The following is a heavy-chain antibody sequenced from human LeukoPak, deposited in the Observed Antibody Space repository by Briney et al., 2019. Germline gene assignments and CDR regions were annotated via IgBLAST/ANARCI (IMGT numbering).Heavy chain of an antibody. CDR3: AELGITMIGGV. CDR1: GFTFSSYE. CDR2: ISSSGSTI. V-gene: IGHV3-48*03. J-gene: IGHJ6*04. D-gene: IGHD3-10*02. Sequence: PGGSLRLSCAASGFTFSSYEMNWVRQTPGKGLEWVSYISSSGSTIYYADSVKGRFTISRDNAKNSLYLQMNSLRAEDAAVYYCAELGITMIGGVWGKGTTVTISS.